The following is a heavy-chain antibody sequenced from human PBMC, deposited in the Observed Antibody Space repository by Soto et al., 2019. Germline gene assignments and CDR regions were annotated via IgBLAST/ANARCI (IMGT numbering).Heavy chain of an antibody. CDR1: GGSVSSGSYY. Sequence: SETLSLTCTVSGGSVSSGSYYWSWIRQPPGKGLEWIGYIYYSGSTNYNPSLKSRVTISVDTSKNQFSLKLSSVTAADTAVYYCASSGLSSSWYGYYYYGMDVWGQGTTVTVSS. J-gene: IGHJ6*02. D-gene: IGHD6-13*01. CDR3: ASSGLSSSWYGYYYYGMDV. CDR2: IYYSGST. V-gene: IGHV4-61*01.